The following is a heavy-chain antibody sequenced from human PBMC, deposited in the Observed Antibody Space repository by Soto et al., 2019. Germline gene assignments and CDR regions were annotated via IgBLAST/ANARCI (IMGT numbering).Heavy chain of an antibody. CDR2: ISGSGGST. D-gene: IGHD5-12*01. Sequence: GGSLRLSCAASGFTFSSYAMSWVRQAPGKGLEWVSAISGSGGSTYYSDSVKGRFTISRDNSKNTLYLQMNSLRAEDTAVYYCAKDGERWLHTDAFDIWGQGTMVTVSS. J-gene: IGHJ3*02. CDR3: AKDGERWLHTDAFDI. V-gene: IGHV3-23*01. CDR1: GFTFSSYA.